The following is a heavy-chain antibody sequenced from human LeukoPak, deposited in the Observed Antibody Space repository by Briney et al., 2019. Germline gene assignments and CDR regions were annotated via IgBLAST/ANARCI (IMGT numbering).Heavy chain of an antibody. CDR1: GDSISNGDYY. Sequence: SETLSLTCTVSGDSISNGDYYWSWIRQHPEKGLECIGHIYYSGATYYNPSLKSRLTISVDTPKSQFSLKLSSVTAADTAVYYCARDLVGGLGAFDIWGQGTMVTVSS. CDR3: ARDLVGGLGAFDI. J-gene: IGHJ3*02. CDR2: IYYSGAT. D-gene: IGHD1-26*01. V-gene: IGHV4-31*03.